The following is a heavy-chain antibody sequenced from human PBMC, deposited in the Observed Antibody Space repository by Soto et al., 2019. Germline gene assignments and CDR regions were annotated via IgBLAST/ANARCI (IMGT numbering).Heavy chain of an antibody. V-gene: IGHV1-3*01. CDR3: ARDSLKYLQLRFFGYYFDY. J-gene: IGHJ4*02. CDR1: GYTFTSYA. D-gene: IGHD3-3*01. CDR2: INAGNGNT. Sequence: ASVKVSCKASGYTFTSYAMHWVRQAPGQRLEWMGWINAGNGNTKYSQKFQGRVTITRDTSASTAYMELSSLRSEDTAVYYCARDSLKYLQLRFFGYYFDYWGQGTLVTVSS.